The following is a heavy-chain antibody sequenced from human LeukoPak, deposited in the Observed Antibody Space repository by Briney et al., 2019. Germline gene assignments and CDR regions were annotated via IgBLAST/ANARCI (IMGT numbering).Heavy chain of an antibody. V-gene: IGHV3-21*01. Sequence: GGSLRLSCAASGFTFSSYSMNWVRQAPGKGLEWVSSISSSSSYIYYADSVKGRFTISRDNAKDSLYLQMNSLRAEDTAVYYCASGYDSSGYYYNYWGQGTLVTVSS. J-gene: IGHJ4*02. CDR2: ISSSSSYI. CDR1: GFTFSSYS. D-gene: IGHD3-22*01. CDR3: ASGYDSSGYYYNY.